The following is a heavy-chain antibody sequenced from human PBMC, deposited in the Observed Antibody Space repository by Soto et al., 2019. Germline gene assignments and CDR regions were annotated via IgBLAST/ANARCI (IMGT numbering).Heavy chain of an antibody. V-gene: IGHV4-4*07. CDR2: RYTSGDI. D-gene: IGHD2-2*01. J-gene: IGHJ6*02. CDR1: GGSISSTSGLS. Sequence: PSETLSLTCSVSGGSISSTSGLSWTWIRQPAGKGLEWIGHRYTSGDINYNLSLKSRVTMSLDISKNQFSLKLSPVTAADTGVYYCARSRGYCSSTSCKYAMDVWGQGTAVTVSS. CDR3: ARSRGYCSSTSCKYAMDV.